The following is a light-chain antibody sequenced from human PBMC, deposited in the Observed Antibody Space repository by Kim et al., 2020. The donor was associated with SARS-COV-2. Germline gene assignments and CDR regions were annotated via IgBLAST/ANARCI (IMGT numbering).Light chain of an antibody. J-gene: IGLJ3*02. CDR2: YDS. CDR1: NIGSKS. CDR3: QVWDSSSDHPDWA. V-gene: IGLV3-21*04. Sequence: SYELTQPPSVSVAPGKTARITCGGNNIGSKSVYWYQQKPGQAPVLVIYYDSDRPSGIPERFSVSNSGNTATLTISRVEAGDEADYYCQVWDSSSDHPDWAFRGGTQLNVL.